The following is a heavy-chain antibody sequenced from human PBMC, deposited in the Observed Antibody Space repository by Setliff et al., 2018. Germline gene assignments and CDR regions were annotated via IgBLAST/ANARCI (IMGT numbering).Heavy chain of an antibody. J-gene: IGHJ6*02. CDR3: ARKKTVYWYYGMDV. CDR1: GGSFSGYY. D-gene: IGHD2-15*01. CDR2: INHSGST. V-gene: IGHV4-34*01. Sequence: SETLSLTCAVYGGSFSGYYWSWIRQPPGKGPEWIGEINHSGSTNYNPSLKSRVTISVDTSKNQFSLKLSSVTAADTAVYYCARKKTVYWYYGMDVWGQGTTVTVSS.